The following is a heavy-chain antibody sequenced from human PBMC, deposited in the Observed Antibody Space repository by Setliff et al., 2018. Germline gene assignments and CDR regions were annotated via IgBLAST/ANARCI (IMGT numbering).Heavy chain of an antibody. Sequence: ASVKVSCKTSGFSFSTFGFSWVRQAPGQGLEWMGIINPSGGLTRYAQKFQGKVTMTRDTSTSTVYMEVSSLRSEDSAVYYCARGAHYGDYIDDYWGQGTLVTVSS. CDR2: INPSGGLT. D-gene: IGHD4-17*01. J-gene: IGHJ4*02. CDR1: GFSFSTFG. CDR3: ARGAHYGDYIDDY. V-gene: IGHV1-46*01.